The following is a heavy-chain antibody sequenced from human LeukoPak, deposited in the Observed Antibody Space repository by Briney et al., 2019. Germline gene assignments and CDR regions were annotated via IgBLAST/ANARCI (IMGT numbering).Heavy chain of an antibody. CDR2: IYSTGNT. J-gene: IGHJ4*02. D-gene: IGHD2-21*01. Sequence: PSETLSLTCTVSGDSISSGSYYWGWIRQSPGKGLEWIGRIYSTGNTLYTPSLKSRVALSVDTSKNSFSLNLHSVTAADTAVYYCARDLWSTGAGVFDFWGQGALVAVSS. CDR3: ARDLWSTGAGVFDF. CDR1: GDSISSGSYY. V-gene: IGHV4-39*07.